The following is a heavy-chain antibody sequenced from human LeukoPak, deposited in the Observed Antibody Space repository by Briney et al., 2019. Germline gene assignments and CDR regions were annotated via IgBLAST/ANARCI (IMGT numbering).Heavy chain of an antibody. D-gene: IGHD4-17*01. CDR2: ISAYNGNT. CDR3: AREFRTVTTLDY. J-gene: IGHJ4*02. V-gene: IGHV1-18*01. CDR1: GYTFTSYD. Sequence: ASVKVSCKASGYTFTSYDINWVRQATGQGLEWMGWISAYNGNTNYAQKLQGRVTMTTDTSTSTAYMELRSLRSDDTAVYYCAREFRTVTTLDYWGQGTLVTVSS.